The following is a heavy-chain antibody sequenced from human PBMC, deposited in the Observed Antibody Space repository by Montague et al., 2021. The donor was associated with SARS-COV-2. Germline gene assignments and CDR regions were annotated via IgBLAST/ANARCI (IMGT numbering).Heavy chain of an antibody. D-gene: IGHD2-15*01. V-gene: IGHV3-21*01. J-gene: IGHJ4*02. Sequence: SLRLSCAASGFTFSSFSMNWVRQAPGKRLEWVAIIGSSSSYIYYADSVKGRFTISRDNAKNSLYLQMNSLRGDDTAIYYCAREAAPQYCAGGSCYQPEDFWGQGTQVTVSS. CDR3: AREAAPQYCAGGSCYQPEDF. CDR2: IGSSSSYI. CDR1: GFTFSSFS.